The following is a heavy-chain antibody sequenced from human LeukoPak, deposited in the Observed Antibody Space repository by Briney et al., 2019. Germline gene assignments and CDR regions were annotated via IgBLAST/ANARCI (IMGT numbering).Heavy chain of an antibody. V-gene: IGHV1-69*13. D-gene: IGHD2-15*01. CDR2: IIPIFGTA. CDR3: ARRGKRYCSGGSCFSVPFDP. J-gene: IGHJ5*02. CDR1: GGTFSSYA. Sequence: SVEVSCKASGGTFSSYAISWVRQAPGQGLEWMGGIIPIFGTANYAQKFQGRVTITADESTSTAYMELSSLRSEDTAVYYCARRGKRYCSGGSCFSVPFDPWGQGTLVTVSS.